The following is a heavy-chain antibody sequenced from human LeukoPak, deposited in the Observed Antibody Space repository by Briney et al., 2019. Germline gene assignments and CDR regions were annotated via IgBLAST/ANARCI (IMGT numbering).Heavy chain of an antibody. Sequence: SETLSLTCTVSGGSITNYYWSWIRQPPGRKLEWIGNIYYSGSTNYNPSLRSRVTISVDTSKNHFSLKLSSVTAADTAVYYCARHSVVVTANLLLVAFDIWGQGTMVTVSS. CDR2: IYYSGST. J-gene: IGHJ3*02. CDR1: GGSITNYY. D-gene: IGHD2-21*02. V-gene: IGHV4-59*08. CDR3: ARHSVVVTANLLLVAFDI.